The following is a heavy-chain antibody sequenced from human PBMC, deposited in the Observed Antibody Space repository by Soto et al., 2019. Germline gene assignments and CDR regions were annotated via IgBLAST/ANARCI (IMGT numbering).Heavy chain of an antibody. CDR2: IYYSGST. CDR3: ARAVGSTIFGVFIPASDYYYGMDV. D-gene: IGHD3-3*01. V-gene: IGHV4-31*03. CDR1: GGSISSGGYY. Sequence: PSETLSLTCTVSGGSISSGGYYWSCIHQHPGKGLEWIGYIYYSGSTYYNPSLKSRVTISVDTSKNQFSLKLSSVTAADTAVYYCARAVGSTIFGVFIPASDYYYGMDVWGQGTTVTVSS. J-gene: IGHJ6*02.